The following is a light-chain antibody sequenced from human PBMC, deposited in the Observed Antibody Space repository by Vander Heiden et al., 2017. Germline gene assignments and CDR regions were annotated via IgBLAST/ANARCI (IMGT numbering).Light chain of an antibody. V-gene: IGKV3-20*01. J-gene: IGKJ3*01. CDR3: QQSIT. Sequence: EIVLTQSPGTLSLSPGERATLSCRASQSVSSSYLAWYQQKPGQAPRLLIYGASSRATGIKDRFSGSGSGTDFTRTISRLEPEDFEGYDGQQSITFGHGTKVDIK. CDR2: GAS. CDR1: QSVSSSY.